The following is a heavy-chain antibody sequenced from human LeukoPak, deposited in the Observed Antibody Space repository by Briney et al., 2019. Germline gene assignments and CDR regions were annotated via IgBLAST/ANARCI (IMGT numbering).Heavy chain of an antibody. V-gene: IGHV3-7*01. D-gene: IGHD3-22*01. CDR1: GFTFSSYW. J-gene: IGHJ4*02. Sequence: PGGSLRLSCAASGFTFSSYWMSWVRQAPGKGLEWVANIKQYGSEKYYVDSVKGRFTISRDNAKNSLYLQMNSLRAEDTAVYYCAREGSSGYYTGYFDYWGQGTLVTVSS. CDR3: AREGSSGYYTGYFDY. CDR2: IKQYGSEK.